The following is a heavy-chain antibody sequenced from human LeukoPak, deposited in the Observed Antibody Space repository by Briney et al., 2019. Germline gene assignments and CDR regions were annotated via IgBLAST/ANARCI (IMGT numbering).Heavy chain of an antibody. CDR2: INHSGST. D-gene: IGHD6-13*01. Sequence: SETLSLTCAVYGGSFSGYYWSWIRQPPGKGLEWIGEINHSGSTNYNPSLKSRVTISVDTSKNQFSLKLSSVTAADTAVYYCARPAERIVAAAASGYWGQGTLVTVSS. CDR3: ARPAERIVAAAASGY. V-gene: IGHV4-34*01. CDR1: GGSFSGYY. J-gene: IGHJ4*02.